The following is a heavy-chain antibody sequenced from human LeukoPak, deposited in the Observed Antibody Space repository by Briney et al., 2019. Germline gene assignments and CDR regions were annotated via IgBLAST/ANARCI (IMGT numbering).Heavy chain of an antibody. CDR3: AVFDIVVVPAAQNWFDP. V-gene: IGHV1-18*01. J-gene: IGHJ5*02. D-gene: IGHD2-2*01. CDR2: ISAYNGNT. Sequence: ASVKVSCKASGYTFTSYGISWVRQAPGQGLEWMGWISAYNGNTNYAQKFQGRVTMTRDTSISTAYMELSRLRSDDTAVYYCAVFDIVVVPAAQNWFDPWGQGTLVTVSS. CDR1: GYTFTSYG.